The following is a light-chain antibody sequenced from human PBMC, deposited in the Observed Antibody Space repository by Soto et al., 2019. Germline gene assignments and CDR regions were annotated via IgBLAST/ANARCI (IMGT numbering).Light chain of an antibody. CDR2: EVS. CDR1: SSDVGRYNY. V-gene: IGLV2-8*01. Sequence: QSVLTQPPSASGSPGQSVTISCTGTSSDVGRYNYISWYQQRPGKAPKLIIYEVSKRPSGVPDRLSGFKYGNTASLTVSGLQAEDEADYYCSSYAGNSRDVFGTGTKVTV. CDR3: SSYAGNSRDV. J-gene: IGLJ1*01.